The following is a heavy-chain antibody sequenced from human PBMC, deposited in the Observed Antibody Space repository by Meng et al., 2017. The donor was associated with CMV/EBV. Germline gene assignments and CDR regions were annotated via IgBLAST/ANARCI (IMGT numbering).Heavy chain of an antibody. D-gene: IGHD2-8*01. CDR1: GGSISSYY. CDR3: ATPTNYYYYGMDV. CDR2: IYYSGST. V-gene: IGHV4-59*01. Sequence: SETLSLTCTVSGGSISSYYWSWIRQPPGKGLEWIGYIYYSGSTNYNPSLKRRVTISVDTSKNQFSLKLSSVTAADTAVYYCATPTNYYYYGMDVWGQGTTVTVSS. J-gene: IGHJ6*02.